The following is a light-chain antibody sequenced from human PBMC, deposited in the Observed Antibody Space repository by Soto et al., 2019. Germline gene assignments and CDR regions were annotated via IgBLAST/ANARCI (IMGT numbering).Light chain of an antibody. Sequence: IRTTQFPPTKSESVGDSVTVTCRASQPIGTSLHWYQQKPGKAPKVLISAASSLQSGVSSRFSGSGSGTEFALTISSLQPEDFATYYCQQCYTTLRTFGQGTKVDIK. CDR2: AAS. CDR3: QQCYTTLRT. CDR1: QPIGTS. J-gene: IGKJ1*01. V-gene: IGKV1-39*01.